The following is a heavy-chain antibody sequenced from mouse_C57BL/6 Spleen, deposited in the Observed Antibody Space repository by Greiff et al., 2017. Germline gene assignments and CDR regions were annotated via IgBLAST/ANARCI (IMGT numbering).Heavy chain of an antibody. J-gene: IGHJ3*01. CDR2: INPSTGGT. Sequence: EVQLQQSGPELVKPGASVKISCKASGYSFTGYYMNWVKQSPEKSLEWIGEINPSTGGTTYNQKFQAKATLTVDKSSSTAYMQLKSLTSEDSAVYYCACYYGSSSPWFAYWGQGTLVTVSA. CDR3: ACYYGSSSPWFAY. CDR1: GYSFTGYY. D-gene: IGHD1-1*01. V-gene: IGHV1-42*01.